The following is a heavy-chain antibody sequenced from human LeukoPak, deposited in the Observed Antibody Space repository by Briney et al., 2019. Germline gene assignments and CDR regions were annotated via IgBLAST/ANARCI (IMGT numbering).Heavy chain of an antibody. CDR3: ARVGFGNTPHPIDY. J-gene: IGHJ4*02. Sequence: SETLSLVCTVCGGSISSYYWSWIRQPSGKGLEWIGYIYYTGRTNYNPSLKSRVTISVDTSKHLFSLQLSSVTAADTAVYYCARVGFGNTPHPIDYWGQGTLVTVSS. V-gene: IGHV4-59*01. CDR1: GGSISSYY. D-gene: IGHD4-23*01. CDR2: IYYTGRT.